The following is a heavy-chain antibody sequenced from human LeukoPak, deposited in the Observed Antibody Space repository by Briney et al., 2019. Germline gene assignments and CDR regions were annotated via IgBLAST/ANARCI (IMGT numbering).Heavy chain of an antibody. Sequence: PGGSLRLSCAASGFTFSSYSMNWVRQAPGKGLEWVSSISSSSSYIYYADSVKGRFTISRDNAKNSLYLQMNSLRAEDTAVYYCASGRVRDIVVVPAARSAFDIWGQGTMVTVSS. CDR1: GFTFSSYS. CDR2: ISSSSSYI. J-gene: IGHJ3*02. D-gene: IGHD2-2*01. V-gene: IGHV3-21*01. CDR3: ASGRVRDIVVVPAARSAFDI.